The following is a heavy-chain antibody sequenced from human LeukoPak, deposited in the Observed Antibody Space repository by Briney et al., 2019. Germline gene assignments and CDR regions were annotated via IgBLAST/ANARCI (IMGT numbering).Heavy chain of an antibody. Sequence: SETLSLTCTVSGYSISSGYYWGWIRQPPGKGLEWIGSIYHSGSTYYNPSLKSRVTISVDTSKNQFSLKLSSVTAADTAVYYCARAGPGSYGPFDYWGQGTLVTVSS. CDR1: GYSISSGYY. J-gene: IGHJ4*02. CDR2: IYHSGST. D-gene: IGHD5-18*01. V-gene: IGHV4-38-2*02. CDR3: ARAGPGSYGPFDY.